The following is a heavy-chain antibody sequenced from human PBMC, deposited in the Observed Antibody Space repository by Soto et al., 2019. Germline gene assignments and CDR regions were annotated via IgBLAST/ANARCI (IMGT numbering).Heavy chain of an antibody. V-gene: IGHV2-70*04. CDR2: IDLDDDK. CDR1: GFSLSTSGMR. J-gene: IGHJ4*02. Sequence: SGPTLVNPTQTLTLTCTFSGFSLSTSGMRVSWIRQPPGKALEWLARIDLDDDKFYNTSLKTRLTISKDSSKNQVLLTMTNMDPVHTATYYCARRFLWFRESRFDYWGQGTLVTVT. CDR3: ARRFLWFRESRFDY. D-gene: IGHD3-10*01.